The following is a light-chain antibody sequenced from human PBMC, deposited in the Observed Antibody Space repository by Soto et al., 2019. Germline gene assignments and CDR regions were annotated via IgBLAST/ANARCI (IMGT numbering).Light chain of an antibody. V-gene: IGKV3-20*01. CDR3: QQYGSSPRT. J-gene: IGKJ1*01. Sequence: EIVLTQSPGTLSLSPGDRATLSCRASQSVSSNSLAWYQQKSGQAPRLLIYGASIRATGIPDRFSGSGSGADFTLTISRLEPEDFAVYYCQQYGSSPRTFDQGTKVEIK. CDR1: QSVSSNS. CDR2: GAS.